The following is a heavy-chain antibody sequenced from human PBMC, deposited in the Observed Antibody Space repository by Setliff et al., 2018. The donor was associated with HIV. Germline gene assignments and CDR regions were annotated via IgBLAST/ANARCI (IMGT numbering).Heavy chain of an antibody. V-gene: IGHV3-23*01. CDR1: GFNFMFFA. Sequence: PGGSLRLSCTAPGFNFMFFAMSWVRQAPGKGLEWVSGISGSNSRTDYVDSVKGRFTISRDKSKNTLYLQLSSLRPDDTAIYYCVKPYTGYYYDGSVYDDFWGQGTLVTVSS. D-gene: IGHD3-22*01. CDR3: VKPYTGYYYDGSVYDDF. J-gene: IGHJ4*02. CDR2: ISGSNSRT.